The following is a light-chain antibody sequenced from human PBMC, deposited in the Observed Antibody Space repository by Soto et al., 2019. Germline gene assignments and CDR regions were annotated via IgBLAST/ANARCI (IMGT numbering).Light chain of an antibody. CDR2: AAS. CDR1: QGISRY. J-gene: IGKJ3*01. V-gene: IGKV1-9*01. CDR3: QKYFSAPFT. Sequence: IQLTQSPSSLSASVGDSVTITCRASQGISRYLAWYQQKPGRAPKLLISAASTLQSGVPSRFSGSGSGTDFTLSISSLQPEDVATYYCQKYFSAPFTFGPGTKLGIK.